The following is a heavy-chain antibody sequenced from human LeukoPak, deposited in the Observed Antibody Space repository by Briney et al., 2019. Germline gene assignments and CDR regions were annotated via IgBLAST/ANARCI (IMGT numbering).Heavy chain of an antibody. D-gene: IGHD5-24*01. V-gene: IGHV3-23*01. J-gene: IGHJ6*03. CDR1: GFTLSSYE. Sequence: GGSLRLSCTVSGFTLSSYEMSWIRQAPGKGLEWVSSVDYSADSTHYADSVMGRFTISRDNSRNTLYLQMNSLRAEDTAVYYCAKNRDGYKTHYYYYYMDVWGKGTTVTISS. CDR2: VDYSADST. CDR3: AKNRDGYKTHYYYYYMDV.